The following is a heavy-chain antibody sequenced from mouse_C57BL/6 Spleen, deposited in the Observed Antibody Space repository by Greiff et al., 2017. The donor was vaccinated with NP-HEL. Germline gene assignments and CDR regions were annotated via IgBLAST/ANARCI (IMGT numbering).Heavy chain of an antibody. Sequence: VQLVESGAELARPGASVKMSCKASGYTFTSYTMHWVKQRPGQGLEWIGYINPSSGYTKYNQKFKDKATLTADKSSSTAYMQLSSLTSEDSAVYYCARERDGAMDYWGQGTSVTVSS. CDR1: GYTFTSYT. V-gene: IGHV1-4*01. J-gene: IGHJ4*01. CDR3: ARERDGAMDY. D-gene: IGHD3-3*01. CDR2: INPSSGYT.